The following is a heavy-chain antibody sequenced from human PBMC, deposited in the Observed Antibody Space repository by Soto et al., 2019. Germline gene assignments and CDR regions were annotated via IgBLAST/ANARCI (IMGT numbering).Heavy chain of an antibody. V-gene: IGHV3-23*01. D-gene: IGHD2-15*01. CDR1: GFTFSDYA. CDR2: ISGSGGDT. CDR3: AKGGCSGVSCGWFDP. J-gene: IGHJ5*02. Sequence: EVQLLESGGGLVQPGGSLRLSCAASGFTFSDYAMNWVRQASGKGLEWVSGISGSGGDTYYADSVNGRFTISRDNSKNTLYLQMSGLRADDTAVYLCAKGGCSGVSCGWFDPWGQGTLVTVSS.